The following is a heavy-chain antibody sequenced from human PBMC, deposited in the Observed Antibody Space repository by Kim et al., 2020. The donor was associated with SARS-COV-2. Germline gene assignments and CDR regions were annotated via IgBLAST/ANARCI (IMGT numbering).Heavy chain of an antibody. CDR3: TTGLRVGDSDAFDI. V-gene: IGHV3-15*01. CDR1: GFTFNNAW. J-gene: IGHJ3*02. D-gene: IGHD4-17*01. CDR2: ITSKTDGGTT. Sequence: GGSLRLSCAASGFTFNNAWMTWVRQAPGKGLEWVGRITSKTDGGTTYYAAPVKGRFTISRDDSKNTLSLQMNSLETEDTAIYYCTTGLRVGDSDAFDIWGQGTMVTVSS.